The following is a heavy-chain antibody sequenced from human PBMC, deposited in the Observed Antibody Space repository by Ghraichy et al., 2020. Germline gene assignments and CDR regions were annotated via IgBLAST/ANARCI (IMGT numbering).Heavy chain of an antibody. V-gene: IGHV3-23*01. Sequence: GGSLRLSCAASGFTFSSYAMSWVRQAPGKGLEWVSSISGSGGSTYYADSVKGRFTISRDNSKNTLYLQMNSLRAEDTAVYYCAKVGAYCRGGSCYYYYYYIDVWGERSSATVPS. J-gene: IGHJ6*03. D-gene: IGHD2-15*01. CDR1: GFTFSSYA. CDR3: AKVGAYCRGGSCYYYYYYIDV. CDR2: ISGSGGST.